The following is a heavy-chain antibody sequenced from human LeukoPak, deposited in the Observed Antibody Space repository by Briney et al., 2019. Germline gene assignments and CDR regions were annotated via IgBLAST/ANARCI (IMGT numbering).Heavy chain of an antibody. J-gene: IGHJ5*01. CDR1: GFTFSSYA. CDR3: ARSLVDTAMVPDS. CDR2: ISYDGSNK. Sequence: GRSLRLSCAASGFTFSSYAMHWVRQAPGKGLEWVAVISYDGSNKYYADSVKGRFTISRDNSENTLYLQTNSLRAEDTAVYYCARSLVDTAMVPDSWGQGTLVTVSS. V-gene: IGHV3-30*01. D-gene: IGHD5-18*01.